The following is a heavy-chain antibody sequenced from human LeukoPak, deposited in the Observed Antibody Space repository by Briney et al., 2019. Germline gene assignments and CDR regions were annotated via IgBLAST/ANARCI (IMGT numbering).Heavy chain of an antibody. V-gene: IGHV3-21*01. D-gene: IGHD6-13*01. J-gene: IGHJ6*02. CDR1: GFNFNIYG. CDR2: ISSSSSYI. Sequence: GGSLRLSCAASGFNFNIYGMQWVRQAPGKGLEWVSSISSSSSYIYYADSVKGRFTISRDNAKNSLYLQMNSLRAEDTAVYYCARLPGIAAAGTIYYGMDVWGQGTTVTVSS. CDR3: ARLPGIAAAGTIYYGMDV.